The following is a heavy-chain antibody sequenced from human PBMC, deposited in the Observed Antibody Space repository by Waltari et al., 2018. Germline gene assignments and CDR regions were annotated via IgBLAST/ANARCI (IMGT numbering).Heavy chain of an antibody. CDR1: GGSFSGYY. J-gene: IGHJ4*02. CDR3: ARVGNYGGNSVDY. V-gene: IGHV4-34*01. Sequence: QVQLQQWGAGLLKPSETLSLTCAVYGGSFSGYYWSWIRQPPGKGLEWIGEINHSGSTNYNPSLKSRVTISVDTSKNQFSLKLSSVTAADTAVYYCARVGNYGGNSVDYWGQGTLVTVSS. CDR2: INHSGST. D-gene: IGHD4-17*01.